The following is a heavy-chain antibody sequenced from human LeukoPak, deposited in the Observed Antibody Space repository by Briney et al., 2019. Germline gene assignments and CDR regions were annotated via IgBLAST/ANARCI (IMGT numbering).Heavy chain of an antibody. CDR3: ARVSTSGDYYFDY. CDR2: IYHSGST. CDR1: GGSISSSNW. J-gene: IGHJ4*02. D-gene: IGHD1-1*01. Sequence: KPSGTLSLTCAVPGGSISSSNWWSWVRQPPGKGLEWIGEIYHSGSTNYNPSLKSRVTISVDKSKNQFSLKLSSVTAADTAVYYCARVSTSGDYYFDYWGQGTLVTVSS. V-gene: IGHV4-4*02.